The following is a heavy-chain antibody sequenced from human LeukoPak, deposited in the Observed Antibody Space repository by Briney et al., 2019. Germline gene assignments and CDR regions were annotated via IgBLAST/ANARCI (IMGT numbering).Heavy chain of an antibody. D-gene: IGHD4-11*01. CDR1: GGSISSYY. CDR3: ARVTTREWFDP. CDR2: IYYSGST. V-gene: IGHV4-59*01. J-gene: IGHJ5*02. Sequence: SETLPLTCTVSGGSISSYYWSWIRQPPGKGLEWIGYIYYSGSTNYNPSLKSRVTISVDTSKNQFSLKLSSVTAADTAVYYCARVTTREWFDPWGQGTLVTVSS.